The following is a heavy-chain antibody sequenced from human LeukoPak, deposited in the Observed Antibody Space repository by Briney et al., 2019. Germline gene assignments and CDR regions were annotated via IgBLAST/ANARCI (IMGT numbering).Heavy chain of an antibody. V-gene: IGHV3-33*08. Sequence: GGSLRLSCAASGFTVSSNYMSWVRQAPGKGLEWVAVIWYDGSNKYYADSVKGRFTISRDNSKNTLYLQMNSLRAEDTAVYYCARDRSMSYYDSSGNGHDAFDIWGQGTMVTVSS. J-gene: IGHJ3*02. D-gene: IGHD3-22*01. CDR3: ARDRSMSYYDSSGNGHDAFDI. CDR1: GFTVSSNY. CDR2: IWYDGSNK.